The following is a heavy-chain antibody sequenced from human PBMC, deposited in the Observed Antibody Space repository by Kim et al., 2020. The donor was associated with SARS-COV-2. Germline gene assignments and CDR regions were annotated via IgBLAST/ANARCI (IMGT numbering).Heavy chain of an antibody. Sequence: ADSVKGRFTTARDNAKNSLYLQMNSLRAEDTAVYYCAREATETETYYFDYWGQGTLVTVSS. V-gene: IGHV3-11*05. J-gene: IGHJ4*02. CDR3: AREATETETYYFDY.